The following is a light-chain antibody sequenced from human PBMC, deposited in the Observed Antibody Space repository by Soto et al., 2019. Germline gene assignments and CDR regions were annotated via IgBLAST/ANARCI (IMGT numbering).Light chain of an antibody. CDR2: KAS. CDR1: QTISSW. J-gene: IGKJ1*01. CDR3: KQYNSYSEA. Sequence: DIQMTQSPSTLSGSVGDRVTITCRASQTISSWLAWYQQKPGKAPKLLIYKASTLKSGVPSRFSGSGSGTEFTLTISSLQPDDFATYSCKQYNSYSEAFGQGTKVELK. V-gene: IGKV1-5*03.